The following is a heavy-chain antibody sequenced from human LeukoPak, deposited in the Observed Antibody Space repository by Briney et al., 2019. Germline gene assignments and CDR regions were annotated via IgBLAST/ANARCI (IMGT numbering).Heavy chain of an antibody. J-gene: IGHJ4*02. CDR2: ISWDGSST. CDR3: AKCCRSGSSDY. D-gene: IGHD2-15*01. Sequence: LLGGSLRLSCAASGFNFDDYTMHWVRQAPGKGLEWVSLISWDGSSTYYADSVKGRFTISRDNRKNSLYLQMNSLRTEDSALYYCAKCCRSGSSDYWGQGTLVTVSS. V-gene: IGHV3-43*01. CDR1: GFNFDDYT.